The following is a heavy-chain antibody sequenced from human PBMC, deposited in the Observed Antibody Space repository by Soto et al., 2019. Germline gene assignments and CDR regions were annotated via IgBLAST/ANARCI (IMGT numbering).Heavy chain of an antibody. D-gene: IGHD3-22*01. V-gene: IGHV1-58*01. CDR1: GFTFTSSA. J-gene: IGHJ4*02. CDR2: IVVGSGNT. CDR3: AAEINYYDSSGYFDY. Sequence: SVKVSCEASGFTFTSSAVQWVRQARGQRLEWIGWIVVGSGNTNYAQKFQERVTITRDMSTSTAYMELSSLRSEDTAVYYCAAEINYYDSSGYFDYWGQGTLVTVSS.